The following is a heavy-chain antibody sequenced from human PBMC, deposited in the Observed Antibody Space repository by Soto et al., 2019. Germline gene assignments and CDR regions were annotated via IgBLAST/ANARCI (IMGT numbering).Heavy chain of an antibody. J-gene: IGHJ4*02. CDR3: ARDPERLKFGDIDF. V-gene: IGHV3-30*19. D-gene: IGHD3-16*01. Sequence: QVHLVESGGGVVQPGTSLRLSCATSGFVFSAYVMHWVRQAPGKGLEWVAMISHDEYYIYYADSVKGRFTISRDNSKDTLYLQMSNLKNEDTAMYYCARDPERLKFGDIDFWGQGTLVTVSS. CDR1: GFVFSAYV. CDR2: ISHDEYYI.